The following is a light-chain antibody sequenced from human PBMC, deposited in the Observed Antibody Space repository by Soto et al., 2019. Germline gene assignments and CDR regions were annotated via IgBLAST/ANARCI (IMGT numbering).Light chain of an antibody. J-gene: IGKJ2*01. CDR2: VAS. V-gene: IGKV1-5*01. CDR3: QQYNSYSPDT. Sequence: DIQMTQSPSTLSASVGDRVTITCRASQSISSWLAWYQQKPGKAPKLLIYVASSLESGVPSRFSGSGSGTEFTLTISSRQPDDFATYYCQQYNSYSPDTFGQGTKLEIK. CDR1: QSISSW.